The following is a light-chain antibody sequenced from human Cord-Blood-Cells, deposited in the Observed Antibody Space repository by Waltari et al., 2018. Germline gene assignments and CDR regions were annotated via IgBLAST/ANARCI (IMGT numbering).Light chain of an antibody. J-gene: IGLJ1*01. CDR3: SSYTSSSTLV. V-gene: IGLV2-14*03. CDR2: DVS. Sequence: QSALTQPASVSGSPGQSITISCTGTSSDVGGYNYVSCYQQHPGKAPKLMIYDVSNRPSRVSNRFSGSESGNTASLTISGLQAEDEADYYCSSYTSSSTLVFGTGTKVTVL. CDR1: SSDVGGYNY.